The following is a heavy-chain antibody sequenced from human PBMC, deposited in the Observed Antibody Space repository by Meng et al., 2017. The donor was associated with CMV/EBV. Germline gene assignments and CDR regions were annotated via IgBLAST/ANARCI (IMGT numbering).Heavy chain of an antibody. CDR1: GFTFSSYS. D-gene: IGHD4-23*01. CDR2: ISSSSYI. J-gene: IGHJ5*02. CDR3: ARDANGYGGNSGEGFDP. V-gene: IGHV3-21*01. Sequence: GGSLRLSCAASGFTFSSYSMNWVRQPPGKGLEWVSSISSSSYIYYADSMKGRFTISRDNAKNSLYLQMNSLRAEDTAVYYCARDANGYGGNSGEGFDPWGQGTLVTVSS.